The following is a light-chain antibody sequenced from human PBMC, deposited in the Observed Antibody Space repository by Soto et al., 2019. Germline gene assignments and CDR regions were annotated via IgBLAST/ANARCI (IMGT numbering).Light chain of an antibody. CDR1: SSXXGAGYD. CDR3: QSYDSSLSGYV. J-gene: IGLJ1*01. V-gene: IGLV1-40*01. CDR2: GNS. Sequence: QSVLTQPPSVSGAPGQRVTISCXGSSSXXGAGYDVHWYQQLPGTAPKLLIYGNSNRPSGVPDRFSGSKSGTSASLAITGLQAEDEADYYCQSYDSSLSGYVFGTGTKLTVL.